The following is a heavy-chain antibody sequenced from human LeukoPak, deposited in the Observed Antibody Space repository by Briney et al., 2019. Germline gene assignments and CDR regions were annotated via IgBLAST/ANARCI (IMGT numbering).Heavy chain of an antibody. CDR2: IYYSGST. D-gene: IGHD6-19*01. Sequence: ASETLSLTCTVSGGSVNSGVYYWSWIRQPPGKGLEYIGYIYYSGSTNYNPSLKSRVTISVGTSKNQLSLKLNSVTAADTAVYYCARAGGGWSFDYSGQGTLVTVSS. V-gene: IGHV4-61*08. CDR1: GGSVNSGVYY. CDR3: ARAGGGWSFDY. J-gene: IGHJ4*02.